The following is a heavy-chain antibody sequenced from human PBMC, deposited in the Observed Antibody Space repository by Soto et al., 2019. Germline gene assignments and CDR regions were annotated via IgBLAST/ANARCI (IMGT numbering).Heavy chain of an antibody. Sequence: GGSLRLSCAASGFTFSSFSMDWVRQAPGKGLEWVSSISSSSSYIYYADSVKGRFSISRDNAKNSLSLQMNSLRAGDTAVYYCARGGNFFVDWGQGTMVTVSS. CDR3: ARGGNFFVD. D-gene: IGHD1-26*01. CDR1: GFTFSSFS. J-gene: IGHJ4*02. CDR2: ISSSSSYI. V-gene: IGHV3-21*01.